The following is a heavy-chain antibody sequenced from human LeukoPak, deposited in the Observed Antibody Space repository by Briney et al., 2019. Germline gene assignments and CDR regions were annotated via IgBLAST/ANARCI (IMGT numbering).Heavy chain of an antibody. D-gene: IGHD3-16*01. Sequence: AGGSLRLSCVASGFTFSTFAMHWVRLSPGKGLEWVSSITGSGPYILYADSVKRRFTISRDNTKNLLYLEMNSLRAEDTAMYYCVRDVGAVRGEVYFDYWGQGTLVTVSS. V-gene: IGHV3-21*06. CDR2: ITGSGPYI. CDR1: GFTFSTFA. CDR3: VRDVGAVRGEVYFDY. J-gene: IGHJ4*02.